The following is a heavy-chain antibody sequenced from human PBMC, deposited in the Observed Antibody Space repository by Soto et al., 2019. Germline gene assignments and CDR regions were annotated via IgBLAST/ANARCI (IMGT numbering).Heavy chain of an antibody. V-gene: IGHV4-34*01. Sequence: SETLSLTCAVYGGSFSGYYWTWIRQPPGKGLEWIGEINHSGSTNYNPSLKSRVTISVDTSISTAYMELSRLTSDDTAVYFCARVFTRYFDSLGFWGQGTPVTVSS. J-gene: IGHJ4*02. CDR3: ARVFTRYFDSLGF. CDR1: GGSFSGYY. CDR2: INHSGST. D-gene: IGHD3-9*01.